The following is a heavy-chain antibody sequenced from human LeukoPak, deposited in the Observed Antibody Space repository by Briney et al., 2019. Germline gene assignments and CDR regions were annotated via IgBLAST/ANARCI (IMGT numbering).Heavy chain of an antibody. Sequence: GGSLRLSCAASGFTFSSYWMSWVRQAPGKGLEWVANIKQDGSEKYYVDSVKGRFTISRDNAKNSLYLQMNSLRAEDTAVYYCARALYEDHIYYSYYMDVWGKGTTVTVSS. J-gene: IGHJ6*03. D-gene: IGHD2-2*02. CDR2: IKQDGSEK. V-gene: IGHV3-7*01. CDR1: GFTFSSYW. CDR3: ARALYEDHIYYSYYMDV.